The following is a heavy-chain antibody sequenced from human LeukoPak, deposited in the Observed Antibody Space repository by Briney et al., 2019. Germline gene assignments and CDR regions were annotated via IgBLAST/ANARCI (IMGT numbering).Heavy chain of an antibody. D-gene: IGHD2-15*01. CDR1: GFTFGDYA. Sequence: GRSLRLSCTASGFTFGDYAMSWVRQAPGKGLEWVGFIRSKAYDGTTEYAASVKGRFTISRDDSKSIAYLQMNSLKTEDTAVYYCTRGRGYCSGGSCYGYYWGQGTLVTVSS. CDR2: IRSKAYDGTT. CDR3: TRGRGYCSGGSCYGYY. J-gene: IGHJ4*02. V-gene: IGHV3-49*04.